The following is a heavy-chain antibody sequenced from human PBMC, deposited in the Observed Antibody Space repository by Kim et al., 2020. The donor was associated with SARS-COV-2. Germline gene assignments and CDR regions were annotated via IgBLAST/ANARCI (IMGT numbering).Heavy chain of an antibody. J-gene: IGHJ4*02. CDR3: ARAPAWNDTPYFDY. CDR1: GGSLSGYY. V-gene: IGHV4-34*01. D-gene: IGHD1-1*01. CDR2: ISPTGTT. Sequence: SETLSLTCAVYGGSLSGYYWTWIRQSPGKGLEWIGAISPTGTTNNNPSLTNRVTLSVDTSKIQFSLKLNSLTAADTAVYYCARAPAWNDTPYFDYWGQGTLVTVSS.